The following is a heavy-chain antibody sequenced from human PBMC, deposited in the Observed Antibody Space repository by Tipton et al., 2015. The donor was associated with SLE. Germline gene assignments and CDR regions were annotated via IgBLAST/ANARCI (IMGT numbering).Heavy chain of an antibody. V-gene: IGHV3-30*02. J-gene: IGHJ4*02. Sequence: QLVQSGGGLVQPGGSLRLSCAASGFTFSSYEMNWVRQAPGKGLEWVAFIRYDGSNKYYADSVKGRFTISRDNSKNTLYLQMNSLRAEDTAVYYCAKDDYWGQGTLVTVSS. CDR2: IRYDGSNK. CDR3: AKDDY. CDR1: GFTFSSYE.